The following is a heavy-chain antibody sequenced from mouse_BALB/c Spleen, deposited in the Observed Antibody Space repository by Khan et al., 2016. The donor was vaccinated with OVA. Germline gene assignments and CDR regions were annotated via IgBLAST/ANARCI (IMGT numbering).Heavy chain of an antibody. Sequence: QVQLQQPGAELVKAGASVKMSCKASGYTFTSYWMHWVKQRLGQGLEWFTETNPTNGRTYYHEKFKSKATLTVDKSYSTAYMLLSGPTFEDSAVYYGARIKKIVSTYFNNWGQGTTLTVSS. V-gene: IGHV1S81*02. CDR2: TNPTNGRT. D-gene: IGHD2-10*02. CDR3: ARIKKIVSTYFNN. CDR1: GYTFTSYW. J-gene: IGHJ2*01.